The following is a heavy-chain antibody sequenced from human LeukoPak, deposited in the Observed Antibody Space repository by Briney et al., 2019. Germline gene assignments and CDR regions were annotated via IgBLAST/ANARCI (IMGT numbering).Heavy chain of an antibody. V-gene: IGHV4-4*07. D-gene: IGHD3-10*01. CDR3: ARYGYYGSGRFMDV. J-gene: IGHJ6*03. CDR1: DGSITTHY. Sequence: SETLSLTCTVSDGSITTHYWSWIRQPAGKGLEWIGRMHANGDTDHCPSLKSRLTMSVDTSKKQFSLRLSSVTAADTAVYFCARYGYYGSGRFMDVWGKGTTVIVSS. CDR2: MHANGDT.